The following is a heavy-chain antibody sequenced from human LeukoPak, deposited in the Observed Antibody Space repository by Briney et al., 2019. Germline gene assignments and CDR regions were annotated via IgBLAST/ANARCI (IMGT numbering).Heavy chain of an antibody. CDR1: GGSFSGYY. J-gene: IGHJ4*02. CDR2: INHSGST. Sequence: PSETLSLTCAVYGGSFSGYYWSWIRQPPGKGLEWIGEINHSGSTNYNPSLKSRVTISVDTSKNQFSLKLSSVTAAETAVYYCARGQWGGYFDYWGQGTLVTVSS. V-gene: IGHV4-34*01. CDR3: ARGQWGGYFDY. D-gene: IGHD1-26*01.